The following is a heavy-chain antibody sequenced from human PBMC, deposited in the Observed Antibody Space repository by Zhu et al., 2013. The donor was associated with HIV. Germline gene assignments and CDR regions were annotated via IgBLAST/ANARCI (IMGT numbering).Heavy chain of an antibody. Sequence: QVQLVQSGAEVKKPGSSVKVSCKASGGTFSSYFISWVRQAPGQGLEWMGGIIPIFGKANYAQKFQGRVTITADKSTNTTYMELSRLTSEDTAVYYCALSLCSGGSCYSPGKNGMDVWGQGTTVTVSS. CDR2: IIPIFGKA. J-gene: IGHJ6*02. D-gene: IGHD2-15*01. CDR3: ALSLCSGGSCYSPGKNGMDV. V-gene: IGHV1-69*06. CDR1: GGTFSSYF.